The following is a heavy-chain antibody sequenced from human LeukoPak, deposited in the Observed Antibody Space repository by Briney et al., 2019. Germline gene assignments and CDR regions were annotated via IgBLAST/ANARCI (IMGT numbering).Heavy chain of an antibody. V-gene: IGHV3-74*01. Sequence: GGSLRLSCAASGFTFGTYWMRWVRQGPGKGLVWVSRINSDGSSTSYADSVKGRFTISRDNAKNTLYLQMNSLRAEDTAVYYCARKNDAFDMWGQGTMVTVSS. J-gene: IGHJ3*02. CDR1: GFTFGTYW. CDR2: INSDGSST. CDR3: ARKNDAFDM.